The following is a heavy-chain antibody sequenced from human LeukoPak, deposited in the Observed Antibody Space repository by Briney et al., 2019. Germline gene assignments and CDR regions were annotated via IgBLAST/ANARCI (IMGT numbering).Heavy chain of an antibody. D-gene: IGHD3-10*01. V-gene: IGHV3-21*06. CDR1: GFTVSNNY. CDR2: ISSSSSYI. Sequence: GGSLRLSCAASGFTVSNNYMSWVRQAPGKGLEWVSSISSSSSYIYYADSVKGRFTISRDYAKNLLYLQMNSLRIEDTAVYYCARDHGIPGSGSYRFDYWGHGTLVTVSS. J-gene: IGHJ4*01. CDR3: ARDHGIPGSGSYRFDY.